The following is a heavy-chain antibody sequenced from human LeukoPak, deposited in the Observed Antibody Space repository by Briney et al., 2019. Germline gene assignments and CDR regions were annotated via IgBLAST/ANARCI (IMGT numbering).Heavy chain of an antibody. D-gene: IGHD2-2*01. CDR2: ISTSSSYI. Sequence: GGSLRLSCAASGFTFSDYSMNWVRQAPGKGLEWVSSISTSSSYIYYADSVKGRFTISRDNAKNSLYLQMNSLRAEDTAVYYCARAIVEGCSSCARAFAIWGQGTMVTVSS. CDR3: ARAIVEGCSSCARAFAI. J-gene: IGHJ3*02. CDR1: GFTFSDYS. V-gene: IGHV3-21*01.